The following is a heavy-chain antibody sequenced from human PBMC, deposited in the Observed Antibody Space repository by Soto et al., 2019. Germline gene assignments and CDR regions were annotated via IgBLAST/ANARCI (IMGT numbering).Heavy chain of an antibody. Sequence: QVQLVQSGAEVKKPGASVKVSCKVSGYTLTELSVHWVRQAPGKGLEWMGGFHPEDGETIYAQLFQGRVTMTEDMSTDAAYMELGSLRSEETGVYYCATPLPGGDGWGGFDYWGQGTLVTVST. V-gene: IGHV1-24*01. CDR2: FHPEDGET. CDR3: ATPLPGGDGWGGFDY. D-gene: IGHD2-21*02. J-gene: IGHJ4*02. CDR1: GYTLTELS.